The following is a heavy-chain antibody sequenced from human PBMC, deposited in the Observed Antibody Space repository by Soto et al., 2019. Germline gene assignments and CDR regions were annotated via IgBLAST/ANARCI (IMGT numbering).Heavy chain of an antibody. Sequence: ASVKVSCKASGYTFTSYGISWVRQAPGQGLEWMGWISAYNGNTNYAQKLQGRVTMTTDTSTSTAYMELRSLRSDDTAVYYCARMPTYSSSWYGTFDYWGQGTLVTVS. J-gene: IGHJ4*02. V-gene: IGHV1-18*01. CDR1: GYTFTSYG. D-gene: IGHD6-13*01. CDR2: ISAYNGNT. CDR3: ARMPTYSSSWYGTFDY.